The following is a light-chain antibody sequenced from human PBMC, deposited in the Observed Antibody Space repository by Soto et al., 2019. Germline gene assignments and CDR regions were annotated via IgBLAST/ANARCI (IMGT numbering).Light chain of an antibody. CDR1: QSVSSK. CDR3: QQREHWPPIT. CDR2: DAS. Sequence: EIVMTQPPATLSVSPGERATLSCRASQSVSSKLAWYQHKPGQAPRLLIYDASTRAAAIPARFSGSGSGTDFTLTISSLQSEDFAVYYCQQREHWPPITFGQGTRLEI. V-gene: IGKV3-15*01. J-gene: IGKJ5*01.